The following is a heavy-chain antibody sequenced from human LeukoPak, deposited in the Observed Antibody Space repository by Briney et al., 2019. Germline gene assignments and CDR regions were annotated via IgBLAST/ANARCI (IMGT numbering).Heavy chain of an antibody. J-gene: IGHJ4*02. CDR1: GYSISSGYY. V-gene: IGHV4-38-2*02. D-gene: IGHD4-17*01. CDR2: IYYSGST. CDR3: AKDPVRYYFDY. Sequence: SETLSLTCTVSGYSISSGYYWGWIRQPPGKGLEWIGSIYYSGSTYYNPSLKSRVTISVETSKNQFSLKLSSVTAADTAVYYCAKDPVRYYFDYWGQGNLVTVSS.